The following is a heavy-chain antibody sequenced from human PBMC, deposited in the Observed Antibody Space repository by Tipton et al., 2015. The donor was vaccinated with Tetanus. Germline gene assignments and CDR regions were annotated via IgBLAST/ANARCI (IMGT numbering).Heavy chain of an antibody. CDR1: GYTFNTFG. J-gene: IGHJ4*02. Sequence: QLVQSGAEVKKPGASVKVSCKASGYTFNTFGISWVRQAPGQGLEWMGRINPNSGGTDYAQRFQGRVTMTRDTSITTAYMELSRLRSDDTAVYYCARDAELDFDYWGQGTLVTVSS. D-gene: IGHD1-26*01. V-gene: IGHV1-2*06. CDR3: ARDAELDFDY. CDR2: INPNSGGT.